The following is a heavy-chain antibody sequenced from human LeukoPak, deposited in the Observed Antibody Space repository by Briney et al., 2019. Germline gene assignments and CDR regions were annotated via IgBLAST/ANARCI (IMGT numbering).Heavy chain of an antibody. V-gene: IGHV4-38-2*02. CDR3: ARDTCTNGVCYYYFDY. Sequence: SETLSLTCTVSGYSISSGYYWGWIRQPPGKGLEWIGSIYHSGSTYYNPSLKSRVTISVDTSKNQFSLKLSSVTAADTAVYYSARDTCTNGVCYYYFDYWGQGTLVTVSS. J-gene: IGHJ4*02. CDR1: GYSISSGYY. D-gene: IGHD2-8*01. CDR2: IYHSGST.